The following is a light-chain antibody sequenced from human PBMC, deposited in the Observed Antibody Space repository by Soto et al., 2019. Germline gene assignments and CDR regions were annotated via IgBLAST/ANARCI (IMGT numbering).Light chain of an antibody. CDR1: SSDVGAYIY. J-gene: IGLJ3*02. CDR2: DVG. V-gene: IGLV2-11*01. CDR3: CSYAGNKTVV. Sequence: QSALTQPRSVSGSPGQSVTISCTGTSSDVGAYIYVSWYQQYPAKAPKVMIYDVGRRPSGVPDRFSGSKSGNTASLTISGLHAEDEAVYFCCSYAGNKTVVFGGGTKLTVL.